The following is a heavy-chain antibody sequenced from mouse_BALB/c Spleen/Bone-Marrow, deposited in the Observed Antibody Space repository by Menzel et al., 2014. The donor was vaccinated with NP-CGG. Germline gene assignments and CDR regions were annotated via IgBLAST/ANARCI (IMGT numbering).Heavy chain of an antibody. CDR1: GYTFTSYW. J-gene: IGHJ1*01. CDR2: IYPGDGDT. CDR3: ARSGNYWCFDV. V-gene: IGHV1-87*01. D-gene: IGHD2-1*01. Sequence: QVQPQQSAAELARPGASVKLSCKASGYTFTSYWMQWVKQRPGQGLEWIGAIYPGDGDTRYTQKFKGRATLTADKSSSTAYMQLSSLASEDSAVYYCARSGNYWCFDVWGAGTTVTVSS.